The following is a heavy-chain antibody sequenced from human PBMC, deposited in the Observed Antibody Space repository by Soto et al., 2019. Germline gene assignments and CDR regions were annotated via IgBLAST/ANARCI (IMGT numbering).Heavy chain of an antibody. CDR2: ISAYSGNT. Sequence: QVQLVQSGAEVQKSGASVKVSCKASGYTFTTYGITWVRQAPGQGLEWMGWISAYSGNTNYAQKPQGSLTVTTDTSTDTAYMDLRSLRSDDTAVYYCARVVKAGDYGDYGRYYFDYWGHGTLVTVSS. D-gene: IGHD4-17*01. V-gene: IGHV1-18*04. J-gene: IGHJ4*01. CDR1: GYTFTTYG. CDR3: ARVVKAGDYGDYGRYYFDY.